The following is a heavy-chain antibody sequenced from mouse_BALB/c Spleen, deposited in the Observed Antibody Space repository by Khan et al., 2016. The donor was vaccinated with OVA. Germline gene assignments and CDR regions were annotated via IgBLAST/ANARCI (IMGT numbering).Heavy chain of an antibody. D-gene: IGHD4-1*01. V-gene: IGHV1S136*01. CDR2: INPYNGAS. CDR1: GYIFTNYI. Sequence: VQLKQSGPELVKPGTSVKMSCKASGYIFTNYIIHWVKQKPGQGLEWIGYINPYNGASKYNEKFKGKATLTSDKSSATAYMELSSLTSEDSAVYSWARGNWQSYYFDYWGQGATLTVSS. J-gene: IGHJ2*01. CDR3: ARGNWQSYYFDY.